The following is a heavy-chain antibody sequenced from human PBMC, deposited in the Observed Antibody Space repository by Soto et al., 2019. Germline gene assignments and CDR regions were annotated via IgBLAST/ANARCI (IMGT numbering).Heavy chain of an antibody. CDR1: GGTFSSYA. J-gene: IGHJ6*02. D-gene: IGHD2-2*01. CDR2: IIPIFGTA. Sequence: QVQLVQSGAEVKKPGSSVKVSCKASGGTFSSYAISWVRQAPGQGLEWMGGIIPIFGTANYAQKFQGRVTITADESTSTAYMELSSLRSEDTAVYYCARARXXXXXXXXCYPSYYYYYGMDVWGQGTTVTV. CDR3: ARARXXXXXXXXCYPSYYYYYGMDV. V-gene: IGHV1-69*01.